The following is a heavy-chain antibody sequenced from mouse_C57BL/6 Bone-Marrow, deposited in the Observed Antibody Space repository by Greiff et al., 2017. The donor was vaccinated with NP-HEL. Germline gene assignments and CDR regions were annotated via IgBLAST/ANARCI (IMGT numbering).Heavy chain of an antibody. Sequence: QVQLQQPGAELVKPGASVKMSCKASGYTFTSYWITWVKQRPGQGLEWIGDIYPGSGSTNYNEKFKSKATLTVDTSSSTAYMQRSSLTSEDSAVYYCARDYSNYGGFAYWGGGTLVTVSA. D-gene: IGHD2-5*01. CDR1: GYTFTSYW. J-gene: IGHJ3*01. CDR3: ARDYSNYGGFAY. CDR2: IYPGSGST. V-gene: IGHV1-55*01.